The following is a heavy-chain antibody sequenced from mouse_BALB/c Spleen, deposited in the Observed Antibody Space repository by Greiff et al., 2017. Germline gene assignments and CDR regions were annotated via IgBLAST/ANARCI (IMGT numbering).Heavy chain of an antibody. CDR1: GYTFTSYV. D-gene: IGHD2-3*01. CDR2: INPYNDGT. J-gene: IGHJ2*01. Sequence: EVQLQESGPELVKPGASVKMSCKASGYTFTSYVMHWVKQKPGQGLEWIGYINPYNDGTKYNEKFKGKATLTSDKSSSTAYMELSSLTSEDSAVYYCARGGFYDGSHFDYWGQGTTLTVSS. V-gene: IGHV1-14*01. CDR3: ARGGFYDGSHFDY.